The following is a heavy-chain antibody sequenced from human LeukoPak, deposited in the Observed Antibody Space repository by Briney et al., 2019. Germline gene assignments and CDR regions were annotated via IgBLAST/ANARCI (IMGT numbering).Heavy chain of an antibody. CDR2: IFNSGST. CDR1: GGYISNYY. V-gene: IGHV4-59*01. Sequence: PSETLSLTCTVSGGYISNYYWSWIRQPPGKGLEWIGYIFNSGSTNYNPSLKSRVTISVDTSKNQFSLKLSSVTAADTAVYFCALGDCSSTSCYVLDYWGQGTLVTVSS. CDR3: ALGDCSSTSCYVLDY. J-gene: IGHJ4*02. D-gene: IGHD2-2*01.